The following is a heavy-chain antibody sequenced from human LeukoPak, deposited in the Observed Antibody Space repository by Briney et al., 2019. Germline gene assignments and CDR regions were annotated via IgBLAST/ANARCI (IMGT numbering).Heavy chain of an antibody. V-gene: IGHV3-49*02. Sequence: GRFTISRDDSKSIAYLQMNSLKTEDTAVYYCTRDQLPGIAVADSRDYWGQGTLVTVSS. CDR3: TRDQLPGIAVADSRDY. J-gene: IGHJ4*02. D-gene: IGHD6-19*01.